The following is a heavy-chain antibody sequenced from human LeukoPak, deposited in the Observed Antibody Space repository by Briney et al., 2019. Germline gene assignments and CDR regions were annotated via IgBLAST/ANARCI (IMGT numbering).Heavy chain of an antibody. Sequence: SVKVSCKASGGTFSSYAISRVRQAPGQGLEWMGGIIPIFGTANYAQKFQGRVTITADKSTSTAYMELSSLRSEDTAVYYCARMSRYFDWLSNPIDYWGQGTLVTVSS. V-gene: IGHV1-69*06. CDR2: IIPIFGTA. J-gene: IGHJ4*02. D-gene: IGHD3-9*01. CDR3: ARMSRYFDWLSNPIDY. CDR1: GGTFSSYA.